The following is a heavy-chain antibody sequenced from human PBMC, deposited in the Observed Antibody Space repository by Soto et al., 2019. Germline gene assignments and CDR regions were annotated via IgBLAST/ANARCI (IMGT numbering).Heavy chain of an antibody. CDR3: AKEKWLQSYDFAY. D-gene: IGHD5-12*01. CDR1: GFTFDDYA. Sequence: EVQLVESGGGLVQPGRSLRLSCASSGFTFDDYAKHWVRQAPGKGLEWFSGISWNSGTIGDADSVKGRFTISRDNAKKSLYMQMNSLSAEYTALYYCAKEKWLQSYDFAYWGQGTLVSVSS. V-gene: IGHV3-9*01. J-gene: IGHJ4*02. CDR2: ISWNSGTI.